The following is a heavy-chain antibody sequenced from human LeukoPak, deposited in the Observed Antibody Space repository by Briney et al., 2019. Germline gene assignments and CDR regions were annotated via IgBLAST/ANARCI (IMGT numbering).Heavy chain of an antibody. V-gene: IGHV1-69*05. J-gene: IGHJ4*02. CDR3: ASGNYCSGGSCYVPRWNEIDY. CDR1: GGTFSSYA. D-gene: IGHD2-15*01. CDR2: IIPIFGTA. Sequence: SVKVSCKASGGTFSSYAISWVRQAPGQGLEWMGGIIPIFGTANYAQKFQGRVTITTDEPTSTAYMELSSLRSEDTAVYYCASGNYCSGGSCYVPRWNEIDYWGQGTLVTVSS.